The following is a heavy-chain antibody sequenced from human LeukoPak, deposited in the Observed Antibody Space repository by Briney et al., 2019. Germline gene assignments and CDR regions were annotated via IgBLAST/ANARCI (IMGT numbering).Heavy chain of an antibody. CDR2: INTNTGNP. V-gene: IGHV7-4-1*02. Sequence: ASVKVSCKASGYTFTSYAMNWVRQAPGQGLGWMGWINTNTGNPTYAQGFTGRFVFSLDTSVSTAYLQISSLKAEDTAVYYCARVGIGGNARLYDSSGYYYFDYWGQGTLVTVSS. J-gene: IGHJ4*02. CDR1: GYTFTSYA. CDR3: ARVGIGGNARLYDSSGYYYFDY. D-gene: IGHD3-22*01.